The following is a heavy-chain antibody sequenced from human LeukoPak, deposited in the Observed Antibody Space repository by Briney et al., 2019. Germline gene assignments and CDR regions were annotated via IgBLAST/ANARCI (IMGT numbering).Heavy chain of an antibody. CDR1: GFTLSSYS. CDR3: ARDSSGEHFDY. J-gene: IGHJ4*02. V-gene: IGHV3-21*01. D-gene: IGHD1-26*01. Sequence: GGSLRLSCAASGFTLSSYSMNWVRQAPGKGLEWVSSISSSSSYIYYADSVKGRFTISRDNAKNSLYLQMNSLRAEDTAVYYCARDSSGEHFDYWGQGTLVTVSS. CDR2: ISSSSSYI.